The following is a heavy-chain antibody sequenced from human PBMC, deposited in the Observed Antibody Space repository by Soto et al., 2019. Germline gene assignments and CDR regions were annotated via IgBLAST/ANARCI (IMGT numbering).Heavy chain of an antibody. Sequence: GGSLRLSCAASGFTFSSYAMTWVRQAPWKGLEWVSSIFVGGGTTYYADSVKGRFTISRDDSESTLYLQLNSLRAEDTAVYYCARDKRDLRFLEWSYYFDYWGQGTLVTVSS. J-gene: IGHJ4*02. CDR3: ARDKRDLRFLEWSYYFDY. D-gene: IGHD3-3*01. CDR2: IFVGGGTT. CDR1: GFTFSSYA. V-gene: IGHV3-23*01.